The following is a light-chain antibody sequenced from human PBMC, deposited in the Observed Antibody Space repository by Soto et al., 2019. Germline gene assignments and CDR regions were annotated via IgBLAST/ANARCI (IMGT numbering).Light chain of an antibody. CDR1: QSINNW. V-gene: IGKV1-5*03. J-gene: IGKJ2*01. CDR2: EAS. Sequence: DFQMTQSPSTLSASVGDRVAITCRASQSINNWLAWYQQKPGKAPKLLIYEASNLQSGVPSRFSGSGSGTEFILTISSLQPDDFATYYCQQYNSYSYTFGQVTKLEIK. CDR3: QQYNSYSYT.